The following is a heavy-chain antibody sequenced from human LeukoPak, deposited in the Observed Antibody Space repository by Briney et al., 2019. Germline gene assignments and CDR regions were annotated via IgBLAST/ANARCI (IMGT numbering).Heavy chain of an antibody. J-gene: IGHJ4*02. CDR3: ARDRLPSRYSGLDY. Sequence: GGSLRLSCAASGFTFSNYWMSWVRQAPGKGLEWVANIKQDGSEKYYVGSVKGRFTVSRDNAKNSLYLQISSLRAEDTAVYYCARDRLPSRYSGLDYWGQGTLVAVSS. CDR1: GFTFSNYW. V-gene: IGHV3-7*01. CDR2: IKQDGSEK. D-gene: IGHD3-9*01.